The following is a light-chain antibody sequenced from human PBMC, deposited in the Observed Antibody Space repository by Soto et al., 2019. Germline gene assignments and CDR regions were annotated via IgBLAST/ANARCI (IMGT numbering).Light chain of an antibody. CDR2: GAS. Sequence: EIVLTQSPGTLSLSPGERATLSCRASQSVSSYLAWYQQKPGQAPRLLIYGASSRTTGIPDRFSGSGSGTEFTLTISGLEPEDFAVYYCQQYGSSSLYTFGQGTKLQIK. V-gene: IGKV3-20*01. CDR1: QSVSSY. J-gene: IGKJ2*01. CDR3: QQYGSSSLYT.